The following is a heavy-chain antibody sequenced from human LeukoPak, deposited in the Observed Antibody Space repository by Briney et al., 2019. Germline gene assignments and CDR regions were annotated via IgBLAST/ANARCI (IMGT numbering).Heavy chain of an antibody. J-gene: IGHJ5*02. CDR1: GGSISNSLYF. CDR2: IYYSGST. Sequence: SGTLSLTCTVSGGSISNSLYFWGWIRQPPGKGLEWIGSIYYSGSTYYNPSLKSRVTISADTSKNHFSLKLSSVTAADTAVYYCARHRHYSGSSSDPWGQGTLVTVSS. V-gene: IGHV4-39*01. CDR3: ARHRHYSGSSSDP. D-gene: IGHD1-26*01.